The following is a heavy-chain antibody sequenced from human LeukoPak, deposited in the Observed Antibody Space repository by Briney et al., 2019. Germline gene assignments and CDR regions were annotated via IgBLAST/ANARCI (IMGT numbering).Heavy chain of an antibody. CDR1: GFTFSIYW. J-gene: IGHJ6*02. D-gene: IGHD5-24*01. V-gene: IGHV3-7*01. Sequence: GGSLRLSCAASGFTFSIYWMTGVRQAPGKGREWGADIKEDGSVKYYVDSVKGRFTISRDNAKKSLYLQMNNLRGEDTAVYFCARRWKLSLDVWGQGTTVTVSS. CDR2: IKEDGSVK. CDR3: ARRWKLSLDV.